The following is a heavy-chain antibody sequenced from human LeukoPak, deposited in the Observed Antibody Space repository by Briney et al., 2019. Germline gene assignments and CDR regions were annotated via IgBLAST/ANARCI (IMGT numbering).Heavy chain of an antibody. J-gene: IGHJ4*02. CDR2: ISSSSRFI. V-gene: IGHV3-21*01. CDR3: APLLGESAPFDY. Sequence: PGGSLRLSCAASGFTFSSYAMSWVRQAPGKGLEWVSSISSSSRFIYYADSVKGRITISRDNAKNSLYLQMNSLRAEDTAVYYCAPLLGESAPFDYWGQGTLDTVSS. D-gene: IGHD3-16*01. CDR1: GFTFSSYA.